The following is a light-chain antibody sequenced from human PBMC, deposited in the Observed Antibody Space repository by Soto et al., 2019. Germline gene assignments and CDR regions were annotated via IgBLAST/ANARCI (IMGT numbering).Light chain of an antibody. CDR2: WAS. Sequence: DIVMTQSPDSLAVSLGERATMHCKSSQTVFYGINKKNYLAWYQHKPGQPPKLLIYWASTRDSGVPDRFSGSGSGTDFTLTINSLQAEDVAVYYCQQSYSPPLTFGGGTKVEIK. V-gene: IGKV4-1*01. J-gene: IGKJ4*01. CDR1: QTVFYGINKKNY. CDR3: QQSYSPPLT.